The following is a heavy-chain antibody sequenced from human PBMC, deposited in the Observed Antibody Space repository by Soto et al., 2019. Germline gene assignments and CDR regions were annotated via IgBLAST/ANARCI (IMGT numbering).Heavy chain of an antibody. CDR1: GFTFSSYG. Sequence: PGGSRRLSCAAAGFTFSSYGMHWVRQAPGKGLEWVAVISYDGSNKYYADSVKGRFTISRDNSKNTLYLQMNSLRAEDTAVYYCAKVKGPFTYDILTGYYSDYWGQGTLVTVSS. CDR2: ISYDGSNK. D-gene: IGHD3-9*01. CDR3: AKVKGPFTYDILTGYYSDY. V-gene: IGHV3-30*18. J-gene: IGHJ4*02.